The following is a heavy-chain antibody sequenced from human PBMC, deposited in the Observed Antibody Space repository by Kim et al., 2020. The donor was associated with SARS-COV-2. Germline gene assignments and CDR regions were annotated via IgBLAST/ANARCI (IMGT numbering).Heavy chain of an antibody. V-gene: IGHV3-23*01. J-gene: IGHJ4*02. CDR2: ISGSGGST. CDR3: AKEITMVRGVIKETQDY. Sequence: GGSLRLSCAASGFTFSSYAMSWVRQAPGKGLEWVSAISGSGGSTYYADSVKGRFTISRDNSKNTLYLQMNSLRAEDTAVYYCAKEITMVRGVIKETQDYWGQGTLVTVSS. D-gene: IGHD3-10*01. CDR1: GFTFSSYA.